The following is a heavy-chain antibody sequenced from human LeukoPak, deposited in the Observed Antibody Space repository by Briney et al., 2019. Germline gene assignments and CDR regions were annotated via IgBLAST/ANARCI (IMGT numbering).Heavy chain of an antibody. V-gene: IGHV3-30*02. CDR2: IRYDGSNK. Sequence: GGSLRLSCAASGFTFSSYGMHWVRQAPGKGLEWVAFIRYDGSNKYYADSVKGRFTISRDNSKNTLYLQMNSLRAEDTAVYYCARSIAVAGTRFDYWGQGTLVTVSS. J-gene: IGHJ4*02. CDR1: GFTFSSYG. D-gene: IGHD6-19*01. CDR3: ARSIAVAGTRFDY.